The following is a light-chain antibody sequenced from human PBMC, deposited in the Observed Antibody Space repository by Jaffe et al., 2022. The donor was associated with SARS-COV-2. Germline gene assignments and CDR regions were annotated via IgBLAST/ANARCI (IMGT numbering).Light chain of an antibody. CDR1: QGVGND. CDR3: LQHNTYPYT. J-gene: IGKJ2*01. CDR2: AAS. Sequence: DIQMTQSPSSLSASVGDRVTITCRASQGVGNDLGWYQKKPGKAPKRVIYAASSLQSGVPSRFSGSGSGTEFTLTISSLQPEDFATYYCLQHNTYPYTFGQGTKLEI. V-gene: IGKV1-17*01.